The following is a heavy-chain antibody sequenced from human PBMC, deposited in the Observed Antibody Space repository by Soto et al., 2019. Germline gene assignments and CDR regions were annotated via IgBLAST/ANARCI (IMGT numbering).Heavy chain of an antibody. J-gene: IGHJ6*02. D-gene: IGHD2-2*01. CDR2: IIPIFGTA. CDR3: AREDIVVVPAAISSYYYGMDV. CDR1: GGTFSSYA. Sequence: QVQLVQSGAEVKKPGSSVKVSCKASGGTFSSYAISWVRQAPGQGLEWMGGIIPIFGTANYAQKFQGRVTITADKSTSTAYMELSSLRSEDTAVYYCAREDIVVVPAAISSYYYGMDVWGQGTTVTVSS. V-gene: IGHV1-69*06.